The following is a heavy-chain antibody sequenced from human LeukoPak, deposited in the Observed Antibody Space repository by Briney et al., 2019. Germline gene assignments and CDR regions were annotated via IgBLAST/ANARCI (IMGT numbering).Heavy chain of an antibody. Sequence: PSETLSLTCDVSGGSISSGGYSWSWIRQPPGKGLEWIGYIYHSGSTYYNPSLKSRVTISVDRSKNQFSLKLSSVTAADTAVYYCAADSSSSRYFDYWGQGTLVTVSS. V-gene: IGHV4-30-2*01. CDR1: GGSISSGGYS. D-gene: IGHD6-6*01. CDR3: AADSSSSRYFDY. CDR2: IYHSGST. J-gene: IGHJ4*02.